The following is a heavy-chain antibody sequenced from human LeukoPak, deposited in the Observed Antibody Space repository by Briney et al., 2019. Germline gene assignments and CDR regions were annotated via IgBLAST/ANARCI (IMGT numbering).Heavy chain of an antibody. J-gene: IGHJ4*02. CDR3: ARYSNSGGDY. CDR1: GYTFTDYY. CDR2: INPNNGGT. D-gene: IGHD7-27*01. Sequence: GASVKVSCKASGYTFTDYYMHWVRQAPGQGLEWMGWINPNNGGTNQVQKFQGRVTMTRDTSNTTVYMEMSSLIFDDTAVYYCARYSNSGGDYWGQGTLVTVSS. V-gene: IGHV1-2*02.